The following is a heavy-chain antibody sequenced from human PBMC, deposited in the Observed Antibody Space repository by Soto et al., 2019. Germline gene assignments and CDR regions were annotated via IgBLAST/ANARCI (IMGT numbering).Heavy chain of an antibody. J-gene: IGHJ4*02. CDR3: ARLATRNIAARRGSYYFDY. Sequence: PSETLSLTCTVSGGSISSYYWSWIRQPPGKGLEWIGYIYYSGSTNYNPSLKSRVTISVDTSKNQFSLKLSSVTAADTAVYYCARLATRNIAARRGSYYFDYWGQGTLVTVSS. V-gene: IGHV4-59*01. CDR2: IYYSGST. CDR1: GGSISSYY. D-gene: IGHD6-6*01.